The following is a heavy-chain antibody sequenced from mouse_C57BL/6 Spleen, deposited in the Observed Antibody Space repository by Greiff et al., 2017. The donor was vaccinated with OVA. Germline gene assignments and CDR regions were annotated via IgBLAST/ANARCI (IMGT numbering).Heavy chain of an antibody. D-gene: IGHD1-2*01. CDR3: AREEDYYGRGYFEV. V-gene: IGHV1-81*01. J-gene: IGHJ1*03. Sequence: VKLQESGAELARPGASVKLSCKASGYTFTSYGISWVKQRTGQGLEWIGEIYPRSGNTYYNEKFKGKATLTADKSSSTAYMELRSLTSEDSAVYFCAREEDYYGRGYFEVWGTGTTVTVSS. CDR2: IYPRSGNT. CDR1: GYTFTSYG.